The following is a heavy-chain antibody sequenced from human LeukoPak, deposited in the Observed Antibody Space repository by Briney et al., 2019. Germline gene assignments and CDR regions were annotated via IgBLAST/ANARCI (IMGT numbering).Heavy chain of an antibody. D-gene: IGHD1-26*01. CDR2: ISGSGGGT. Sequence: GGSLRLSCAASGFTFSSIAMSWVRQAPDKGLEWASTISGSGGGTYYADSVKGRFTISRDDSKNTLYLQMNSLRADDTAVYYCAKDLGRYRNNFFDYWGQGNLVTVSS. CDR3: AKDLGRYRNNFFDY. V-gene: IGHV3-23*01. J-gene: IGHJ4*02. CDR1: GFTFSSIA.